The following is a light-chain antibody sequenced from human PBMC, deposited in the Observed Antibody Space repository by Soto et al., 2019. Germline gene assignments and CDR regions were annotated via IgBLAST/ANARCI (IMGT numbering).Light chain of an antibody. J-gene: IGKJ1*01. V-gene: IGKV1-8*01. CDR2: AAS. CDR1: QGISSY. CDR3: QQYYSYPWT. Sequence: AIRMTQSPSSLSASTGDRVTITCRASQGISSYLAWYQQKPGKAPKLLIYAASTLQSGVPSRFSGSGSGTDFTLTISCLQSEDFATYYCQQYYSYPWTFGQGTKVVIK.